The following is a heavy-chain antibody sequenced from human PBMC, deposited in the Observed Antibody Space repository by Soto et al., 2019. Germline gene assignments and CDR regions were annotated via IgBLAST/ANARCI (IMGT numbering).Heavy chain of an antibody. CDR2: IIPIFGTA. J-gene: IGHJ6*02. Sequence: QVQLVQSGAEVKKPGSSVKVSCKASGGTFSSYAISWVRQAPGQGLEWMGGIIPIFGTANYAQKFQGRVTRTADDATSTAYEELSSLRSEDTDVYYCARAMTTVDPYYSMDVCAQGTTVTV. CDR1: GGTFSSYA. CDR3: ARAMTTVDPYYSMDV. D-gene: IGHD4-4*01. V-gene: IGHV1-69*12.